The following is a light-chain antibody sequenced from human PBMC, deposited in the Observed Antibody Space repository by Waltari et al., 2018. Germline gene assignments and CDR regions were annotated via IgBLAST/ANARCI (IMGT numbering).Light chain of an antibody. V-gene: IGLV1-40*01. CDR3: QTYDTSLRAWV. CDR1: SPNIRAPSY. CDR2: GEN. J-gene: IGLJ3*02. Sequence: SVLTQPPSVSAAPGQRVTIPFTGSSPNIRAPSYVQWYQQFQGTSPKVLIYGENSRPSGVPDRFSGSKSGTSASLAISGLQAEDEADYYCQTYDTSLRAWVFGGGTKVTVL.